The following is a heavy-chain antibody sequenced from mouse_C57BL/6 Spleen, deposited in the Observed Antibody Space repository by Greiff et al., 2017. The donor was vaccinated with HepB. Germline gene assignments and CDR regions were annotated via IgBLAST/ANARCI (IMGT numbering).Heavy chain of an antibody. CDR3: AREGDGYYSYFDY. Sequence: EVKVVESEGGLVQPGSSMKLSCTASGFTFSDYYMAWVRQVPEKGLEWVANINYDGSSTYYLDSLKSRFIISRDNAKNILYLQMSSLKSEDTATYYCAREGDGYYSYFDYWGQGTTLTVSS. D-gene: IGHD2-3*01. J-gene: IGHJ2*01. CDR2: INYDGSST. CDR1: GFTFSDYY. V-gene: IGHV5-16*01.